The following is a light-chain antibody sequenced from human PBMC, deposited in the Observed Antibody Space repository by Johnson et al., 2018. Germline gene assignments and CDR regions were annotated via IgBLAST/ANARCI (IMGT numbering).Light chain of an antibody. CDR3: GTWDSSLSAGNV. Sequence: QSVLTQPPSVSAAPGQKVTISCSGSSSNIGNNYVSWYQQLPGTAPKLLIYENNKRPSGIPDRFSGSTSGTSATLAITGLQPGDEADYYCGTWDSSLSAGNVFGTGTKVTVL. CDR2: ENN. CDR1: SSNIGNNY. J-gene: IGLJ1*01. V-gene: IGLV1-51*02.